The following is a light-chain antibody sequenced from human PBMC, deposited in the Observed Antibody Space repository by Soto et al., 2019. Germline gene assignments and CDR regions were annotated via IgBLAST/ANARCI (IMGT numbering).Light chain of an antibody. Sequence: QSVLTQPPSWPGAPGQGVTISGTGSSSNIGAGYDVHWYQQLPGTAPKLLIYGNSNRPSGVPDRFSGSKSGTSASLAITGLQAEDEADYYCQSYDSSLSGVVFGGGTKLTVL. CDR1: SSNIGAGYD. CDR2: GNS. J-gene: IGLJ2*01. CDR3: QSYDSSLSGVV. V-gene: IGLV1-40*01.